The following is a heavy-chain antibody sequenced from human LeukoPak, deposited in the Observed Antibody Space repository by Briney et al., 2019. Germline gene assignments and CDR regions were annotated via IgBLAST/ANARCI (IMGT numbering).Heavy chain of an antibody. D-gene: IGHD2-2*01. CDR3: TRDGHCSSTSCYPPGC. Sequence: GGSLRLSCTASGFTYGDYAMSWVRQAPGKGLEWVGFIRSKAYGGTTEYAASVKGRFTISRDDSKSIAYRQMNSLKTEDTAVYYCTRDGHCSSTSCYPPGCWGQGTLVTVSS. CDR2: IRSKAYGGTT. CDR1: GFTYGDYA. J-gene: IGHJ4*02. V-gene: IGHV3-49*04.